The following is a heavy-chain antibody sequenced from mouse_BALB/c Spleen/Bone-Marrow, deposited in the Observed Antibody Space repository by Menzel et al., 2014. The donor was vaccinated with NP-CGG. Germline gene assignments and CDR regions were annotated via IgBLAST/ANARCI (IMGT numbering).Heavy chain of an antibody. CDR1: GFAFSSYD. CDR2: ISSGGSYT. J-gene: IGHJ2*01. CDR3: ARPLTGAYFDY. Sequence: EVQVVESGGGLVKPGGSLKLSCAASGFAFSSYDMSWARQTPEKRLEWVATISSGGSYTYYPDSVKGRFTISRDNARNTLYLQMSSLRSEDTALYYCARPLTGAYFDYWGQGTTLTVSS. V-gene: IGHV5-9*02. D-gene: IGHD4-1*01.